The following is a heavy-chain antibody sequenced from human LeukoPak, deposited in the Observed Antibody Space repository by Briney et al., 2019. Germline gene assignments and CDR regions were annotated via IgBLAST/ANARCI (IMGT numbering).Heavy chain of an antibody. CDR1: GFTFTNYG. CDR3: AKVRVMSSRSSLYYFDY. D-gene: IGHD3-10*01. J-gene: IGHJ4*02. Sequence: GGSLRLSCSASGFTFTNYGMSWVRQAPGKGLEWVAGLSASGDGQFYAESVEDRFTLSRDISKNIWYLQMDGLRAEDTAVYYCAKVRVMSSRSSLYYFDYWGQGTLVTVSS. CDR2: LSASGDGQ. V-gene: IGHV3-23*01.